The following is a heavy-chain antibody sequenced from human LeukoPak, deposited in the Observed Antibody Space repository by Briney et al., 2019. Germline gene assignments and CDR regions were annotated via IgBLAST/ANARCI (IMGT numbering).Heavy chain of an antibody. CDR2: IHYSGST. D-gene: IGHD2-2*01. V-gene: IGHV4-61*01. J-gene: IGHJ6*03. CDR1: GYSISSGYY. CDR3: ARVRYQLLPYYYYYMDV. Sequence: PSETLSLTCTVSGYSISSGYYWGWIRQPPGKGLEWIGYIHYSGSTKYNPSLKSRVTISVDTSKNQFSLKLSSVTAADTAVYYCARVRYQLLPYYYYYMDVWGKGTTVTISS.